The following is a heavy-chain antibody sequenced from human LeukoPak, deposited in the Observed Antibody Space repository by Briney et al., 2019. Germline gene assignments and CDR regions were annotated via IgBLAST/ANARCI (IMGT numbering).Heavy chain of an antibody. CDR1: GGSISSYY. J-gene: IGHJ4*02. Sequence: SETLSLTCTVPGGSISSYYWSWIRQPPGKGLEWIGSIYHSGSTYYNPSLKSRVTISVDTSKNQFSLKLNSVTAADTAVYYCARGRYLTTGGGAAAGFLDYWGQGTLVTVSS. V-gene: IGHV4-38-2*02. CDR2: IYHSGST. CDR3: ARGRYLTTGGGAAAGFLDY. D-gene: IGHD6-13*01.